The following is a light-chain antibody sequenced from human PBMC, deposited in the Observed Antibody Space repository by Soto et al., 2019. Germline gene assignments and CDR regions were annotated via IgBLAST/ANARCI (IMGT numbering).Light chain of an antibody. J-gene: IGKJ1*01. CDR2: GAS. Sequence: VLTPSPGTLALSPGEKATLSCKSSQSVSNNYLAWYQQKPGQAPRLLIYGASNRATGIPDRFSGSGSGTDFTLTISRLEPEDFAVYYCQQYGSSGTFGQGTKVDIK. CDR3: QQYGSSGT. V-gene: IGKV3-20*01. CDR1: QSVSNNY.